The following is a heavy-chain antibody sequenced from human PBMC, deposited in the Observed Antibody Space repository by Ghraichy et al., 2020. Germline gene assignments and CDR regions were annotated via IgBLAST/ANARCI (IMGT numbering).Heavy chain of an antibody. CDR3: ARDGNVMTGQLGA. CDR1: GFTFSSYA. CDR2: ISGSGGST. Sequence: GGSLRLSCAASGFTFSSYAMAWVRQAPGKGLEWVSAISGSGGSTYYADSVKGRFTISRENSKNTLYLQIYRLRAEDTAVYYCARDGNVMTGQLGAWGQGTLVTVSS. J-gene: IGHJ5*02. V-gene: IGHV3-23*01. D-gene: IGHD3-9*01.